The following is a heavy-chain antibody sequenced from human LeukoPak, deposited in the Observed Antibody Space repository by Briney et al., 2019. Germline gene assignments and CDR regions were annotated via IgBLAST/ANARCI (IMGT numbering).Heavy chain of an antibody. CDR1: GDSITTDYY. CDR2: MFHSGAT. CDR3: ARARLGGFDN. V-gene: IGHV4-38-2*02. Sequence: SETLSLSCSVSGDSITTDYYWGWIRQPPGKGLEWIASMFHSGATYYNPSLKSRLTISVDTSNNQFSLKLTSLTAADTAVYDCARARLGGFDNWGQGTLVTVSS. D-gene: IGHD2-15*01. J-gene: IGHJ4*02.